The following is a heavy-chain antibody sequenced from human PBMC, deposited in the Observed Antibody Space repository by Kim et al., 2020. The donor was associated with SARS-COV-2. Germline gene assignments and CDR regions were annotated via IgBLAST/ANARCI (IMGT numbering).Heavy chain of an antibody. CDR1: GASMSPNY. CDR3: ARRSNWNNGGFDV. CDR2: IHVSGRT. D-gene: IGHD1-1*01. Sequence: SETLSLTCTVSGASMSPNYWSWVRQSPGRGLEWIGYIHVSGRTSSSPSLKSRATLSLDTASNQFSLTLTSLTAADTAVYYCARRSNWNNGGFDVWGHGTLVSVSA. J-gene: IGHJ3*01. V-gene: IGHV4-4*09.